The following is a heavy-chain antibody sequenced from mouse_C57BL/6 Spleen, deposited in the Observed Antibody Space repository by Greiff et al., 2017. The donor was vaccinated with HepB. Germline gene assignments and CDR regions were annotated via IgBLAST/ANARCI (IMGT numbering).Heavy chain of an antibody. CDR1: GYTFTSYW. Sequence: QVQLQQPGAELVKPGASVKLSCKASGYTFTSYWMQWVKQRPGQGLEWIGEIDPSDSYTNYNQKFKGKATLTVDTSSSTAYMQLSILTSEDSAVYYCARSVERRYAMDYWGQGTSVTVSS. D-gene: IGHD1-2*01. CDR3: ARSVERRYAMDY. CDR2: IDPSDSYT. V-gene: IGHV1-50*01. J-gene: IGHJ4*01.